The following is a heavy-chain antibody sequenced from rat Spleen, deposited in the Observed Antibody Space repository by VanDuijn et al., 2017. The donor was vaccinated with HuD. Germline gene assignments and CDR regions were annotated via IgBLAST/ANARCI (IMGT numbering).Heavy chain of an antibody. D-gene: IGHD1-9*01. CDR1: GFTFSDFF. CDR3: VRRHYGYTDYFDY. J-gene: IGHJ2*01. Sequence: EVQLVESDGGLVQPGRSLKLSCAASGFTFSDFFMAWVRQAPTKGLEWVATISSDGRRNYYRDSVKGRFTISRDNAKNSLYLQMDSLRSEDTATYYCVRRHYGYTDYFDYWGQGVMVTVSS. V-gene: IGHV5-29*01. CDR2: ISSDGRRN.